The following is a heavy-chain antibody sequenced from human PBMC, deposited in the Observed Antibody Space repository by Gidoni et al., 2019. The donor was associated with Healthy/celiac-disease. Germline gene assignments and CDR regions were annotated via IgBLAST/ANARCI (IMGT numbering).Heavy chain of an antibody. CDR1: GSTVTSYY. J-gene: IGHJ4*02. D-gene: IGHD6-19*01. V-gene: IGHV1-46*01. Sequence: QVQLVQSGAEVKTPGASVKVYCKASGSTVTSYYMHWVRQAHGQGIEWMGLINPSGGSTSYAQKFQGRVSMTRDTSTSTVYMELSSLRSEDTAVYYCARPKSYSSNYFDYWGQGTLVTVSS. CDR3: ARPKSYSSNYFDY. CDR2: INPSGGST.